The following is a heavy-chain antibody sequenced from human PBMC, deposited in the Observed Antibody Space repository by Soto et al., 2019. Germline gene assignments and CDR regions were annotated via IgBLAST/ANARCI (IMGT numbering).Heavy chain of an antibody. D-gene: IGHD2-15*01. CDR1: GGTFSIYT. CDR3: ASGGHVVENAFDI. V-gene: IGHV1-69*02. J-gene: IGHJ3*02. Sequence: GASVKVSCKASGGTFSIYTISWVRQAPGQGLEWMGRIIPILGIANYAQKFQGRVTITADKSTSTAYMELSSLRSEDTAVYYCASGGHVVENAFDIWGQGTMVTVSS. CDR2: IIPILGIA.